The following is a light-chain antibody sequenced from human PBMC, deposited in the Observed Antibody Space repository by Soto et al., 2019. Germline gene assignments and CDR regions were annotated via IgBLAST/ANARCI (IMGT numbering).Light chain of an antibody. CDR1: SPNIGSNY. V-gene: IGLV1-47*01. CDR3: AAWDDSLSGYV. Sequence: QSVLTQPPSASGTPGQRVTISCSGSSPNIGSNYVYWYQQLPGTAPKLLIYRNNQRPSGVPDRFSGSKSGTSASLAISGLRSEDEADYYSAAWDDSLSGYVFGNGTKVTVL. J-gene: IGLJ1*01. CDR2: RNN.